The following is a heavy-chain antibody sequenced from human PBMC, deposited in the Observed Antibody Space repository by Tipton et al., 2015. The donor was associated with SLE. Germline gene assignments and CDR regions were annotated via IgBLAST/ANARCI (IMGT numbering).Heavy chain of an antibody. V-gene: IGHV4-59*11. CDR3: ARSAGYGSNWAHFDY. Sequence: TLSLTCTVSGYSISGHYWTWIRQSPGKGLEWIGYIYNTGSTNYNPSLKSRVTIELDTSKNQFSLKLSSVTAADTAVYYCARSAGYGSNWAHFDYWGQGTLVTVSS. D-gene: IGHD6-13*01. CDR2: IYNTGST. CDR1: GYSISGHY. J-gene: IGHJ4*02.